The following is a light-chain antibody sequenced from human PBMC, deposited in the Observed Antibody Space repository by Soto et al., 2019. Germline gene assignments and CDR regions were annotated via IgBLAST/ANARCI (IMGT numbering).Light chain of an antibody. V-gene: IGKV1-39*01. CDR1: QSIGAY. CDR2: FAS. CDR3: QQTHTSPVT. J-gene: IGKJ1*01. Sequence: DIQMTQSPSSLSASVGDRVIITCRAGQSIGAYLNWYQHKPGKAPRLLIFFASTLQTGVPSRFSGSGSGTHFSLTINYLHPEDFATYYCQQTHTSPVTFGQGTKVEMK.